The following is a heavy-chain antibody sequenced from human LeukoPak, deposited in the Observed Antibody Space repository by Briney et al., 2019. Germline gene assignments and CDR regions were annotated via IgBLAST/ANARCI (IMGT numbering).Heavy chain of an antibody. V-gene: IGHV4-61*08. CDR3: ARVNYGGNPSEVPFDY. CDR2: IYYSGST. D-gene: IGHD4-23*01. J-gene: IGHJ4*02. Sequence: PSETLSLTCTVSGGSISSGGYYWSRIRQPPGKGLEWIGYIYYSGSTNYNPSLKSRVTISLDTSKNQFSLKLSSVTAADTAVYYCARVNYGGNPSEVPFDYWGQGTLVTVSS. CDR1: GGSISSGGYY.